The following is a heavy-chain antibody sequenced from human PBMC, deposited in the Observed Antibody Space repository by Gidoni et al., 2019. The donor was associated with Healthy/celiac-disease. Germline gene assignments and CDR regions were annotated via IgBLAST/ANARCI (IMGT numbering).Heavy chain of an antibody. D-gene: IGHD6-6*01. CDR2: ISSSSSYT. Sequence: QVQLVESGGGLVKPGGSLRLSGASSGAPFSDYYMSWIRQAPGKGLEWVSYISSSSSYTNYADSVKGRFTISRDNAKNSLYLQMNSLRAEDTAVYYCARPRIAARRGYYFDYWGQGTLVNVSS. V-gene: IGHV3-11*05. CDR1: GAPFSDYY. J-gene: IGHJ4*02. CDR3: ARPRIAARRGYYFDY.